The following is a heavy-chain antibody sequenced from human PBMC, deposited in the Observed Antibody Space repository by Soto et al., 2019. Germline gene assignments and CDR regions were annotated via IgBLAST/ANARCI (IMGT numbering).Heavy chain of an antibody. V-gene: IGHV1-69*13. CDR3: AREYRSSSGLFDY. Sequence: ASVKVSCKASGGSFSSYAISWVRQAPGQGLEWMGGIIPIFGTPSYAQKFQGRVTITADESTSTAYMELSSLRSEDTAVYYCAREYRSSSGLFDYWGQGTLVTVSS. CDR2: IIPIFGTP. J-gene: IGHJ4*02. D-gene: IGHD6-6*01. CDR1: GGSFSSYA.